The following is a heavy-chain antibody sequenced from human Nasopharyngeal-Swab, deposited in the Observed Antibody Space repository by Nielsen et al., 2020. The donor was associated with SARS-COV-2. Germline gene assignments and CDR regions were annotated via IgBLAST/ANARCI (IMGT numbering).Heavy chain of an antibody. Sequence: ASVKVSCKASGYTFTGYYMHWVRQAPGKGLEWVGGFDPEDGETIYAQKFQGRVTMTEDTSTDTAYMELSSLTSEDTAVYYCTTVAGSYGRLDYWGQGTLVTVPS. J-gene: IGHJ4*02. CDR1: GYTFTGYY. CDR3: TTVAGSYGRLDY. D-gene: IGHD1-26*01. CDR2: FDPEDGET. V-gene: IGHV1-24*01.